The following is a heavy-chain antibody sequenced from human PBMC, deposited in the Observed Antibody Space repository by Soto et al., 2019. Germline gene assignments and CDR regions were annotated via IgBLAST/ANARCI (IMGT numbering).Heavy chain of an antibody. CDR2: ISYDGSNK. CDR3: AKDRSGSGSLDY. J-gene: IGHJ4*02. CDR1: GFTFSSYG. Sequence: QVQLVESGGGVVQPGRSLRLSCAASGFTFSSYGMHWVRQAPGNGLEWVAVISYDGSNKYYADSVKGRFTISRDNSKNTLYLQMNSLRAEDTAVYYCAKDRSGSGSLDYWGQGTLVTGSS. V-gene: IGHV3-30*18. D-gene: IGHD3-10*01.